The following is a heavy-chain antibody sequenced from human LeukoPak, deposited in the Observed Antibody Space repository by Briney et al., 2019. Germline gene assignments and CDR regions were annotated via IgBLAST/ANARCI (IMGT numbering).Heavy chain of an antibody. CDR3: ARDIGAYCGGDCYSPSGAFDI. D-gene: IGHD2-21*02. J-gene: IGHJ3*02. CDR1: GGSISSGGYY. Sequence: PSQTLTLTCTVSGGSISSGGYYWSWLRQHPGKGLEWIGYIYYSGSTYYNPSLKSRVTISVDTSKNQFSLKLSSVTAADTAVYYCARDIGAYCGGDCYSPSGAFDIWGQGTMVTVSS. CDR2: IYYSGST. V-gene: IGHV4-31*03.